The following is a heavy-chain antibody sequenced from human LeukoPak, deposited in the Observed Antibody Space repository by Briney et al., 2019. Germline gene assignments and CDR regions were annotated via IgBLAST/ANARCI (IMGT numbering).Heavy chain of an antibody. V-gene: IGHV5-51*01. CDR3: ATNTMFRGIHAFDI. Sequence: VESLLISCKGSGYSFTSYWIGWVRQMPGKGLEWMGIIYPGDSDTRYSPSFQGQVTISADKSISTAYLQWSSLKASDSAVYYCATNTMFRGIHAFDIWGQGTMVTVSS. CDR1: GYSFTSYW. CDR2: IYPGDSDT. J-gene: IGHJ3*02. D-gene: IGHD3-10*01.